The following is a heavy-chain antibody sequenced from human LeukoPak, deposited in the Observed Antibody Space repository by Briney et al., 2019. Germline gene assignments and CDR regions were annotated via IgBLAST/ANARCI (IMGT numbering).Heavy chain of an antibody. CDR2: IIPIFGTA. Sequence: SVKVSCKASGGTLSSYAISWVRQAPGQGLEWMGGIIPIFGTANYAQKFQGRVTITTGESTSTAYMELSSLRSEDTAVYYCARASDYVWGSYRYRPYYYYMDVWGKGTTVTVSS. V-gene: IGHV1-69*05. CDR1: GGTLSSYA. D-gene: IGHD3-16*02. J-gene: IGHJ6*03. CDR3: ARASDYVWGSYRYRPYYYYMDV.